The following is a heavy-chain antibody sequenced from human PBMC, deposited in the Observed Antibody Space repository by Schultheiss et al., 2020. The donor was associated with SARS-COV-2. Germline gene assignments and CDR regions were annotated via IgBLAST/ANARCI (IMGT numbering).Heavy chain of an antibody. Sequence: SETLSLTCTVSDGSISTYYWSWIRQPPGKGLEWIGYIYYSGSTNYNPSLKSRVTISVDTSKNHFSLKLSSVTAADTAVYYCARAGQLWELYDWGQGTLVTVSS. CDR3: ARAGQLWELYD. V-gene: IGHV4-59*13. CDR1: DGSISTYY. J-gene: IGHJ4*02. CDR2: IYYSGST. D-gene: IGHD1-26*01.